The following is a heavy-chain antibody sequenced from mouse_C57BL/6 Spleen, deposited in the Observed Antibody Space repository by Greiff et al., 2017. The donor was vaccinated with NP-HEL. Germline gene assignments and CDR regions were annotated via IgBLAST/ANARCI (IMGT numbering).Heavy chain of an antibody. D-gene: IGHD2-5*01. CDR3: AREYSNYNYALDY. V-gene: IGHV1-26*01. J-gene: IGHJ4*01. CDR2: INPKNGGT. CDR1: GYTFTDYY. Sequence: EVQLQQSGPELVKPGASVKISCKASGYTFTDYYMNWVKQSHGKSLEWIGDINPKNGGTSYNQKFKGKATLTVDKSSSTAYMELRSLTSEDSAVYYCAREYSNYNYALDYWGQGTSVTVSS.